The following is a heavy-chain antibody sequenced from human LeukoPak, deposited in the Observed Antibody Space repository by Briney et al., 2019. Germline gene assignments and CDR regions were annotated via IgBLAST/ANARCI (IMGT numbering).Heavy chain of an antibody. Sequence: GESLKISCKGSGYSFTSYWIGWVRQMPGKGLEWMGIIYPGDSDTRYSPSFQGQVTISADKSISTAYLQWSSLKASDTAMYYCARQAEPYYYYCYMDVWGKGTTVTVSS. J-gene: IGHJ6*03. CDR1: GYSFTSYW. V-gene: IGHV5-51*01. CDR3: ARQAEPYYYYCYMDV. CDR2: IYPGDSDT. D-gene: IGHD1-14*01.